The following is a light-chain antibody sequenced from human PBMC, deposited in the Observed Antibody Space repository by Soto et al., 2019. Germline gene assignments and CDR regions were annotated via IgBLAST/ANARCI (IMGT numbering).Light chain of an antibody. CDR3: MQALQIRVE. J-gene: IGKJ1*01. Sequence: DSVMTQLPLSLSVTPGEPASISCRSSQSLLHSNGYNYLDWYVQKPGQSPQLLIYLGSNRASGVPDRFSGSGSGTDFTLKISRVEAEDFGVYYCMQALQIRVEFGQGTKVEIK. CDR1: QSLLHSNGYNY. CDR2: LGS. V-gene: IGKV2-28*01.